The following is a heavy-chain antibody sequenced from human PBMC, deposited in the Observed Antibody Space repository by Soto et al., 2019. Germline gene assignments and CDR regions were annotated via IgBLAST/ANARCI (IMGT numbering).Heavy chain of an antibody. CDR3: ARGSSSWYYIDY. V-gene: IGHV1-8*01. J-gene: IGHJ4*02. CDR1: GYTFTSYD. CDR2: MNPNSGNT. D-gene: IGHD6-13*01. Sequence: ASVKVSCKASGYTFTSYDINWVRHATGQGLEWMGWMNPNSGNTGYAQKFQGRVTMTRNTSISTAYMELSSLRSEDTAVYYCARGSSSWYYIDYWGQGTLVTVSS.